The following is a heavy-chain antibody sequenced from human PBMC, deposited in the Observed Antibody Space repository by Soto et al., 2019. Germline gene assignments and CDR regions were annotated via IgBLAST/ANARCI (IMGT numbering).Heavy chain of an antibody. Sequence: PSETLSLTCAVYGGSFSGYYWSWIRQPPGKGLEWIGEIHHSGSTNYNPSLKSRVTISVDSSKNQFSLRLSSVTAADTAVFYCARGSAAAGSGFDYWGQGTLVTVSS. CDR1: GGSFSGYY. J-gene: IGHJ4*02. V-gene: IGHV4-34*01. CDR3: ARGSAAAGSGFDY. D-gene: IGHD6-13*01. CDR2: IHHSGST.